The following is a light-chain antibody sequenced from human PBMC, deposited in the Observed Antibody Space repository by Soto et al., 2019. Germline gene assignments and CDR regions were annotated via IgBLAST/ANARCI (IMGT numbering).Light chain of an antibody. J-gene: IGKJ3*01. Sequence: DIQMTQSPFSLSASLGDRVTITCRASQSISDYLNWYQQKPGKGPKLLIFAASSLQVGVPSRFSGSGSGTDFTLTISSLQPEDFATYFRQQSHSAPITFGPGTTVDIK. CDR3: QQSHSAPIT. CDR1: QSISDY. CDR2: AAS. V-gene: IGKV1-39*01.